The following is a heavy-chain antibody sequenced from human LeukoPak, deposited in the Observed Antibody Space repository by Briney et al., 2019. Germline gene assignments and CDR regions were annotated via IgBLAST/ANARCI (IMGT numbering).Heavy chain of an antibody. CDR3: ARDPRGPTGYDHSGRDTFDY. Sequence: GGSLRLSCAASGFTFSTYSMNWVRQAPGKGLEWVSHITVGTNTIYYADSVKGRFTISRDNSKNTLYLQMNSLRGDDTAIYYCARDPRGPTGYDHSGRDTFDYWGQGTLVTVSS. CDR1: GFTFSTYS. D-gene: IGHD3-22*01. CDR2: ITVGTNTI. J-gene: IGHJ4*02. V-gene: IGHV3-48*01.